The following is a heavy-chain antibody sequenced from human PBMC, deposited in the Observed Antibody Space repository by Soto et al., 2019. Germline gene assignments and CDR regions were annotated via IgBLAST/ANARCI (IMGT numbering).Heavy chain of an antibody. Sequence: PGGSLRLSCAASGFTFSTSGMHWVRQAPGKGLEWVAMISYDGDNKYYTDSVKGRFTISRDNSKNTLYLEMNSLRDEDTAVYYCAKDREQLWLLPYYGMDVWGQGTTVTVSS. CDR3: AKDREQLWLLPYYGMDV. CDR2: ISYDGDNK. CDR1: GFTFSTSG. J-gene: IGHJ6*02. D-gene: IGHD5-18*01. V-gene: IGHV3-30*18.